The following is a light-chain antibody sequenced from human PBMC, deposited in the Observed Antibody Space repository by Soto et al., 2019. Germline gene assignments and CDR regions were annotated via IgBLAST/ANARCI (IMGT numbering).Light chain of an antibody. CDR1: QSISNY. V-gene: IGKV1-39*01. Sequence: DIQMTQSPSSLSASVGDRVTITCRASQSISNYLNWYQQKPGKAPKFLIYAASSLQSGVLSRFSGSGSGTEFTLTISSLQPEDFATYYCQQTYSTPLTFGGGTKVEIK. CDR3: QQTYSTPLT. CDR2: AAS. J-gene: IGKJ4*01.